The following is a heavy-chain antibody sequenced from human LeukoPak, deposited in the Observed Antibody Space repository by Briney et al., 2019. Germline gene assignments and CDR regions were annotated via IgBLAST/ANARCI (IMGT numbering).Heavy chain of an antibody. Sequence: ASVKVSCKASGYTFTGYYLHWVRQAPGQGLEWMGRINPNSGGSNYALRFQGRVTMTSDTSINTAYMELSRLRSEDTAAYYCATLPTRYCSGGSCQNWFDPWGQGTLVTVSS. D-gene: IGHD2-15*01. J-gene: IGHJ5*02. CDR1: GYTFTGYY. CDR3: ATLPTRYCSGGSCQNWFDP. CDR2: INPNSGGS. V-gene: IGHV1-2*06.